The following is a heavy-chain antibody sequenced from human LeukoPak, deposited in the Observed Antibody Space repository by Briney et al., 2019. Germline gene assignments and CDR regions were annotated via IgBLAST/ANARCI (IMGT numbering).Heavy chain of an antibody. D-gene: IGHD5-24*01. CDR2: MIGSGDT. V-gene: IGHV3-23*01. CDR1: GFNFGNFA. Sequence: GGSLRLSCIVSGFNFGNFAVTWVRQAPGKGLEWVSGMIGSGDTYYADSVKGRFTMSRDNSRTTLYLQMNSLRFEDTAIYYCAKDMHYNDGRWEFDPWGQGTLVTVSS. J-gene: IGHJ5*02. CDR3: AKDMHYNDGRWEFDP.